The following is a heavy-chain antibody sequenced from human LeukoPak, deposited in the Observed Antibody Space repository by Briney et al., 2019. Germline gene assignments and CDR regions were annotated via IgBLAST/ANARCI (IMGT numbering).Heavy chain of an antibody. D-gene: IGHD3-22*01. Sequence: GASVKVSCKASGYTFTGYYMHWVRQAPGQGLEWMGWINPNSGGTNYAQKFQGRVTMTRDTSISTAYMELSRLRSDDTAVYYCARTITMIVVVRETDAFDIWGQGTMVTVPS. CDR1: GYTFTGYY. CDR3: ARTITMIVVVRETDAFDI. J-gene: IGHJ3*02. CDR2: INPNSGGT. V-gene: IGHV1-2*02.